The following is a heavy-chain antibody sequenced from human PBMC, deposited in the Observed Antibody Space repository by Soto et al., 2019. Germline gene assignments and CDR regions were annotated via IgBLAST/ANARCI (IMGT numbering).Heavy chain of an antibody. CDR2: ISYDGSNK. CDR3: AKSGSGSYYNGPNFDY. Sequence: LRLCCAAAGFTFSSYGMHWVRQAPGKGLEWVAVISYDGSNKYYADSVKGRFTISRDNSKNTLYLQMNSLRAEDTAVYYCAKSGSGSYYNGPNFDYWGQGPLVTVSS. CDR1: GFTFSSYG. D-gene: IGHD3-10*01. J-gene: IGHJ4*02. V-gene: IGHV3-30*18.